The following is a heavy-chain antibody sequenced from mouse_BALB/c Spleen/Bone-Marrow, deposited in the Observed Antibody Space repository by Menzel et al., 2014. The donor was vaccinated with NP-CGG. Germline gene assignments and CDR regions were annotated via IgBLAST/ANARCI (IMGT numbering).Heavy chain of an antibody. D-gene: IGHD1-1*01. CDR2: IHYRGST. J-gene: IGHJ2*01. CDR1: GYSITSGYG. Sequence: EVQLQQSGPDLVKPSQSLSLTCTVTGYSITSGYGWHWIRQFPGNKLEWMGYIHYRGSTNYNPSLQSRISITRDTSKNQFSLQLNSVTTEDTATYYCTRETTAVADFDYWGQGATLTVTS. V-gene: IGHV3-1*02. CDR3: TRETTAVADFDY.